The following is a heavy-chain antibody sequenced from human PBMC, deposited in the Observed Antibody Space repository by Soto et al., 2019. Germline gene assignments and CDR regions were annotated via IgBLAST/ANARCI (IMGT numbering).Heavy chain of an antibody. Sequence: PGGSLRLSCAASGFTFSSYAMSWVRQAPGKGLEWVSAISGSGGSTYYADSVKGRFTISRDNSKNALYLQMDSLRAEDTAVYYCAKILVIPDWFDPWGQGTLVTVSS. CDR1: GFTFSSYA. J-gene: IGHJ5*02. D-gene: IGHD3-9*01. CDR3: AKILVIPDWFDP. V-gene: IGHV3-23*01. CDR2: ISGSGGST.